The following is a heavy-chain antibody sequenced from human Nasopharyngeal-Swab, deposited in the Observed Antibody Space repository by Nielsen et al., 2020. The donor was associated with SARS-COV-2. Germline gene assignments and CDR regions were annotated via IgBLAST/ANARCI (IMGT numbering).Heavy chain of an antibody. Sequence: PGKGLKWIGSIYYSATTYYNPSLKSRATLSVDRSKNQFSLKLSSVTAADAAVYYCARTARSTYCTTAACPPKVQWFDPWGQGNLVTVSS. V-gene: IGHV4-39*01. J-gene: IGHJ5*02. D-gene: IGHD2-8*01. CDR3: ARTARSTYCTTAACPPKVQWFDP. CDR2: IYYSATT.